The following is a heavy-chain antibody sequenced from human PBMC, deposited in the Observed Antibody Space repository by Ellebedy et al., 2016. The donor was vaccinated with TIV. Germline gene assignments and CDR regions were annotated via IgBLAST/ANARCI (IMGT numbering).Heavy chain of an antibody. CDR1: GYTFTSYY. J-gene: IGHJ4*02. D-gene: IGHD6-13*01. CDR2: INPSGGST. CDR3: ARGGQQLVSGY. V-gene: IGHV1-46*01. Sequence: GESLKISCKASGYTFTSYYMHWVRQAPGQRLEWMGIINPSGGSTSYAQKFQGRVTMTRDTSTSTVYMELSSLRSEDTAVYYCARGGQQLVSGYWGQGTLVTVSS.